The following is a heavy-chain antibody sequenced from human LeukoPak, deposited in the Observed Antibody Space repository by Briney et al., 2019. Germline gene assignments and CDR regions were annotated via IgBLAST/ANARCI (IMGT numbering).Heavy chain of an antibody. CDR1: GFTFSSYA. D-gene: IGHD2-2*01. Sequence: GGSLRLSCAASGFTFSSYAMHWVRQAPGKGLEWVAVISYDGSNKYYADSVKGRFTISRDNSKNTLYLQMNSLRAEDTAVYYCARGGKFVPADNAFDIWGQGTMVTVSS. V-gene: IGHV3-30-3*01. CDR2: ISYDGSNK. J-gene: IGHJ3*02. CDR3: ARGGKFVPADNAFDI.